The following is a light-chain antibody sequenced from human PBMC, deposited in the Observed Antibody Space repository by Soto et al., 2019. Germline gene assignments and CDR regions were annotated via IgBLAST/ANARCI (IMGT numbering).Light chain of an antibody. CDR1: QSVSSNY. J-gene: IGKJ2*01. V-gene: IGKV3-20*01. Sequence: PGERATLSCRASQSVSSNYLAWYQQKPGQAPRLLIYSTSSRATGVPDRFSGSGSGTEFTLTISSLQPDDFATYYCQQYDSYSYTFGQGTKVDIK. CDR2: STS. CDR3: QQYDSYSYT.